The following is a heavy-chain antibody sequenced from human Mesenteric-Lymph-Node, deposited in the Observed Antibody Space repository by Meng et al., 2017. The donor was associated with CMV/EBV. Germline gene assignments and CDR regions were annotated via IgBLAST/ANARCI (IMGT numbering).Heavy chain of an antibody. CDR2: ISSSGSTI. J-gene: IGHJ4*02. CDR1: GFTFSNYY. D-gene: IGHD2-2*01. CDR3: ASCSSTSCYGY. Sequence: GGSLRLSCAASGFTFSNYYMSWIRQAPGKGLEWVSYISSSGSTIYYADSVKGRFTISRDNAKNSLYLQMNSLRAEDTAVYYCASCSSTSCYGYWGQGTLVTVSS. V-gene: IGHV3-11*04.